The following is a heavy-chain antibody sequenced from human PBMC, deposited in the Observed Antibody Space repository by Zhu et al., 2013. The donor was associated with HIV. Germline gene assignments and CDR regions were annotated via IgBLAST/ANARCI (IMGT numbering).Heavy chain of an antibody. J-gene: IGHJ6*02. CDR3: TRDREGDGPTQTYYYYYGMDV. CDR1: GFTFGDYA. CDR2: IRSKAYGGTT. Sequence: EVQLVESGGGLVQPGRSLRLSCTASGFTFGDYAMSWVRQAPGKGLEWVGFIRSKAYGGTTEYAASVKGRFTISRDDSKSIAYLQMNSLKTEDTAVYYCTRDREGDGPTQTYYYYYGMDVWGQGTTVTVSS. D-gene: IGHD3-16*01. V-gene: IGHV3-49*04.